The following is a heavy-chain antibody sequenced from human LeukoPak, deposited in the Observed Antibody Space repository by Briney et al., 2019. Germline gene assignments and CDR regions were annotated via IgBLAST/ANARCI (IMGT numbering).Heavy chain of an antibody. CDR1: GFTFSSYS. CDR2: ISSSSSTI. CDR3: ASNIAAAGSDY. D-gene: IGHD6-13*01. V-gene: IGHV3-48*01. J-gene: IGHJ4*02. Sequence: GGSLRLSCAASGFTFSSYSMNWVRQAPGKGLEWVSYISSSSSTIYYADSVKGRFTISRDNAKNSLYLQMNSLRAEDTAVYYCASNIAAAGSDYWGQETLVTVSS.